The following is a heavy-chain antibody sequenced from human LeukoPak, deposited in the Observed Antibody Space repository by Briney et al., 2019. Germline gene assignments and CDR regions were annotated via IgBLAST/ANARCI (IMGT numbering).Heavy chain of an antibody. Sequence: SETLFLTCTVSGGSITRYHWSWIRQAPGKGLEWIGFVSYTGGTSYDPSLKSRVTISLDTSRNQFSLKLNSVTAADPAVYYCARSPTLFYFDSWGLGTLVTVSS. CDR3: ARSPTLFYFDS. CDR2: VSYTGGT. D-gene: IGHD2/OR15-2a*01. V-gene: IGHV4-59*01. CDR1: GGSITRYH. J-gene: IGHJ4*02.